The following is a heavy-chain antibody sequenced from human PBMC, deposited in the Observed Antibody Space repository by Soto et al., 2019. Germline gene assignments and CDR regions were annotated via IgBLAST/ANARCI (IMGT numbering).Heavy chain of an antibody. Sequence: SETLSLTCTVSGGSISSSSYYWGWIRQPPGKGLEWIGSIYYSGSTYYNPSLKSRVTISVDTSKNQFSLKLSSVTAADTAVYYCARYYYGSGSYYNAESQYYWGQGTLVTVSS. CDR1: GGSISSSSYY. CDR3: ARYYYGSGSYYNAESQYY. D-gene: IGHD3-10*01. J-gene: IGHJ4*02. V-gene: IGHV4-39*01. CDR2: IYYSGST.